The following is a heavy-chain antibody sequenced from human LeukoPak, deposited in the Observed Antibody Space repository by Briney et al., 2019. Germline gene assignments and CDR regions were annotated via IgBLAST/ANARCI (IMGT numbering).Heavy chain of an antibody. Sequence: SETLSLTCTVSGGSISSYYWSWIRQPPGKGLEWIGYIYYSGSTYYNPSLRSRVTISVDTSKNQFSLKLSSVTAADTAAYYCARSSEGRYYYDSSGFSYYYYYMDVWGKGTTVTISS. CDR3: ARSSEGRYYYDSSGFSYYYYYMDV. V-gene: IGHV4-59*01. D-gene: IGHD3-22*01. CDR2: IYYSGST. J-gene: IGHJ6*03. CDR1: GGSISSYY.